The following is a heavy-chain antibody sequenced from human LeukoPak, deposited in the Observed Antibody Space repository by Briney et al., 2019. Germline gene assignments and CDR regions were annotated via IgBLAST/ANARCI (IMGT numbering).Heavy chain of an antibody. CDR2: INPANGDT. CDR3: AREDIVVVVADKGIGY. J-gene: IGHJ4*02. CDR1: GYTFVKYA. V-gene: IGHV1-3*01. D-gene: IGHD2-15*01. Sequence: ASVKVSCKTSGYTFVKYAMHWVRQAPGQGLEWLGWINPANGDTRYSRQFGGRVTITRDTSASTSYMELSSLTSEDTAVYYCAREDIVVVVADKGIGYWGQGTLVTVSS.